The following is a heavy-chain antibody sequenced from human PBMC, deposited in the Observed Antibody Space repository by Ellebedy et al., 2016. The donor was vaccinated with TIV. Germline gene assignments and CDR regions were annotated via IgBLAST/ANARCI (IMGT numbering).Heavy chain of an antibody. D-gene: IGHD2-2*01. V-gene: IGHV1-69*13. Sequence: SVKVSCXASGGTFSSYAISWVRQAPGQGLEWMGGIIPIFGTANYAQKFQGRVTITADESTSTAYMELSSLRSEDTAVYYCARALVPPVPAGLGDYYYYMDVWGKGTTVTVSS. CDR2: IIPIFGTA. J-gene: IGHJ6*03. CDR3: ARALVPPVPAGLGDYYYYMDV. CDR1: GGTFSSYA.